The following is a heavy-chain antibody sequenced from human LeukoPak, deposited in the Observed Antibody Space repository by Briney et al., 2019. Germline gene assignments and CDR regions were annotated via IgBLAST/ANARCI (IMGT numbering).Heavy chain of an antibody. V-gene: IGHV3-30*02. D-gene: IGHD6-19*01. Sequence: PGGSLRLSCAASGFTFSSYGMHWVRQAPGKGLEWVAFIRYDGSNKYYADSVKGRFTISRDNSKNTLYLQMNSLRVEDTAVYYCAKVAVHSSGWYGFDSWGQGTLVTVSS. CDR2: IRYDGSNK. CDR1: GFTFSSYG. CDR3: AKVAVHSSGWYGFDS. J-gene: IGHJ5*01.